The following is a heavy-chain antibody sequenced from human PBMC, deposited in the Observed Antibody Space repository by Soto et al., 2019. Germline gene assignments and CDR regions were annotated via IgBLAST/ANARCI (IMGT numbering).Heavy chain of an antibody. V-gene: IGHV1-8*01. D-gene: IGHD2-15*01. J-gene: IGHJ3*02. CDR3: ARVYCSGGSCYPGAFDI. Sequence: AASVKVSCKASGYTFTSYDINWVRQATGQGLEWMGWMNPNSGNTGYAQKFQGRVTMTRNTSISTAYMELSSLRSEDTAVYYCARVYCSGGSCYPGAFDIWGQGTTVTVSS. CDR1: GYTFTSYD. CDR2: MNPNSGNT.